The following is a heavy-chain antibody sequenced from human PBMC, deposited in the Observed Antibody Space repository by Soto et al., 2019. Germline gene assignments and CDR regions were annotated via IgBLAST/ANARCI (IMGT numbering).Heavy chain of an antibody. J-gene: IGHJ2*01. D-gene: IGHD2-2*01. Sequence: EVQLLESGGGLVQPGGSLRLSCVGSGFTFINYAMNWVRQTPGKGLEWVSTISGGGDRAFDADTVKGRVPISRDNSKNTVNLQMNSLRADDTAVDYWARKVLGSTSRPDWWYFDLWGRGTRVTVSS. CDR2: ISGGGDRA. V-gene: IGHV3-23*01. CDR3: ARKVLGSTSRPDWWYFDL. CDR1: GFTFINYA.